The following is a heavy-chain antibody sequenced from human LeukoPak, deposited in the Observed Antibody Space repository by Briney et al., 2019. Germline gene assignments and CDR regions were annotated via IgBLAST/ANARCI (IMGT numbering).Heavy chain of an antibody. CDR1: GFTFSSYW. J-gene: IGHJ4*02. V-gene: IGHV3-74*01. CDR3: ARDGVGVGATHDY. Sequence: PGGSLRLSCAASGFTFSSYWMHWVRQAPGKGLVWVSRISKDGSSTYYADSVKGRFTISRDNAKNTLYLQMNSLRAEDTAVYYCARDGVGVGATHDYWGQGTLVTVSS. CDR2: ISKDGSST. D-gene: IGHD1-26*01.